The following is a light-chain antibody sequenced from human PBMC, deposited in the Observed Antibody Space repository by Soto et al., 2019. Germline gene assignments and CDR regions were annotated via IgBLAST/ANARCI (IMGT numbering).Light chain of an antibody. Sequence: EIVLTQSPGTLSLSPGDRATLSCRASQSVSSNYLAWYQQKPGQAPRLLLYGASSRAIGIPDRFSGSGSGTDFTLTISRLEPEDFAVYYCRQYDTSPPLTFGGGTKVEIK. CDR2: GAS. CDR3: RQYDTSPPLT. CDR1: QSVSSNY. V-gene: IGKV3-20*01. J-gene: IGKJ4*01.